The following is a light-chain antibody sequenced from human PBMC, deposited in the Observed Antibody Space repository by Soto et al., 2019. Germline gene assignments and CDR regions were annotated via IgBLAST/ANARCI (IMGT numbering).Light chain of an antibody. J-gene: IGLJ1*01. Sequence: QSALTQPRSVSGSPGQSVTISCTGTSSDVGGYNYVSWYQQHPGKAPKLIIFGVYDRPSGISDRFSGSKSGNTASLTIFGLQVEDEAVYYCSSYTSGSTLPWVFGTGTKLTVL. V-gene: IGLV2-14*01. CDR1: SSDVGGYNY. CDR3: SSYTSGSTLPWV. CDR2: GVY.